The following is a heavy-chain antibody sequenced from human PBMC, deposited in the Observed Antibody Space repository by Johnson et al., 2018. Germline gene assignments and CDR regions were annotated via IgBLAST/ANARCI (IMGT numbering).Heavy chain of an antibody. V-gene: IGHV3-48*02. CDR1: GFTFSSYS. D-gene: IGHD3-10*01. Sequence: VQLVESGGGLVQPGGSLRLSCSASGFTFSSYSMNWVRQAPGKGLAWVSYISSGSSTIYYADSVKGRFTISRDNAKNSLYLQMNSLRDEDTAVYYCARDRITMIRGAYYYYGMDVWGQGTTVTVSS. CDR3: ARDRITMIRGAYYYYGMDV. J-gene: IGHJ6*02. CDR2: ISSGSSTI.